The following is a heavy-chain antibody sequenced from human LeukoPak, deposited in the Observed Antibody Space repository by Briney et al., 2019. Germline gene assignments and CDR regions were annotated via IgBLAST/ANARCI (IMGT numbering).Heavy chain of an antibody. V-gene: IGHV3-53*01. Sequence: GGSLRLSCAASGFTVSSNYMSWVRQAPGKGLEWVSVIYSGGSTYYADSVKGRFTISGDNSKNTLYLQMNSLRAEDTAVYYCAISDYVWGSYDYWGQGTLVTVSS. CDR1: GFTVSSNY. J-gene: IGHJ4*02. CDR2: IYSGGST. CDR3: AISDYVWGSYDY. D-gene: IGHD3-16*01.